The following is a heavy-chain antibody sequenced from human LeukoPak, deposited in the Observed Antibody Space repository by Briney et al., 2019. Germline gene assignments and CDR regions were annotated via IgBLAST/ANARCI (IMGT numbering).Heavy chain of an antibody. J-gene: IGHJ4*02. CDR2: ISSSSYI. D-gene: IGHD6-13*01. CDR1: GFTFSSYS. Sequence: GGSLRLSCAASGFTFSSYSMNWVRQAPGKGLEWVSSISSSSYIYYADSVKGRFTISRDNAKNSLYLQMNSLRAEDTAVYYCARDREGIAAAGRWGYWGQGTLVTVSS. CDR3: ARDREGIAAAGRWGY. V-gene: IGHV3-21*01.